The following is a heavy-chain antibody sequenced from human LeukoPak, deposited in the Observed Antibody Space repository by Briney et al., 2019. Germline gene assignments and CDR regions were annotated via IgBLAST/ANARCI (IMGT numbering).Heavy chain of an antibody. CDR3: ARDGGSSYPWCAFDI. D-gene: IGHD6-13*01. Sequence: PGGSLRLSCAASGFTFSSYSMNWVRQAPGKGLEWVSSISSSSSYIYYADSVKGRFTISRDNAKNSLYLQMNSLRAEDTAVYYCARDGGSSYPWCAFDIWGQGTMVTVSS. J-gene: IGHJ3*02. CDR2: ISSSSSYI. V-gene: IGHV3-21*01. CDR1: GFTFSSYS.